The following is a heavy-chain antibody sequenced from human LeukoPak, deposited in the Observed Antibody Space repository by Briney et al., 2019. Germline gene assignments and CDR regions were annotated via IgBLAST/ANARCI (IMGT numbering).Heavy chain of an antibody. D-gene: IGHD3-10*01. Sequence: GGSLRLSCAASGFIFSDYWMNWVRQVPGKGLEWVANIKEDGSVQDYVDSVRGRFTISRDNAKNSVYLQMNSLRVEDTAVYYCASRESSMARSHWGQGTLVTVSS. CDR2: IKEDGSVQ. CDR1: GFIFSDYW. V-gene: IGHV3-7*01. J-gene: IGHJ4*02. CDR3: ASRESSMARSH.